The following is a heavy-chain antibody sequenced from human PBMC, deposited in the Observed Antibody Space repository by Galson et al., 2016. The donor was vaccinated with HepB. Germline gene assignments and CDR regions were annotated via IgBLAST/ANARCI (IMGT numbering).Heavy chain of an antibody. CDR3: AREEGYHRY. J-gene: IGHJ4*02. V-gene: IGHV4-39*07. CDR2: MYYGGST. D-gene: IGHD5-18*01. CDR1: GDSISSSTYY. Sequence: ETLSLTCTVSGDSISSSTYYRAWIRQPPGKGLEWIGSMYYGGSTYYNPSLKSRVTISEDTSKNQFSLRLSSVTAADTAVYFCAREEGYHRYWGQGILVTVSS.